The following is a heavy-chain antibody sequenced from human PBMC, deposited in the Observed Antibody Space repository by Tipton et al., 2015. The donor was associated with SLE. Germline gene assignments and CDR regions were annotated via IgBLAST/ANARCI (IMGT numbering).Heavy chain of an antibody. CDR1: GGSISSGSYY. D-gene: IGHD1-26*01. CDR2: IYHSGST. Sequence: TLSLTCTVSGGSISSGSYYWSWIRQPAGKGLEWIGEIYHSGSTNYNPSLKSRVTISVDTSKNQFSLKLSSVTAADTAVYYCARTGWELLDYWGQGTLVTVSS. CDR3: ARTGWELLDY. V-gene: IGHV4-61*09. J-gene: IGHJ4*02.